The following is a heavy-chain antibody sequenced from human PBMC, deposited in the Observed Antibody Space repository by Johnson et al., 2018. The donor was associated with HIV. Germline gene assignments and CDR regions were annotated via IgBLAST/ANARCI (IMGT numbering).Heavy chain of an antibody. CDR2: ISYDGKNK. CDR1: GFTFNNYG. CDR3: ARDQVAVVSPGAAFDI. D-gene: IGHD4-23*01. Sequence: QVQLVESGGGVVQPGRSLRLSCAASGFTFNNYGMHWVRQAPGKGLEWVAVISYDGKNKYFGDSVKGRFTISRDNSKNTLYLQMNSLRAEDTAVYYCARDQVAVVSPGAAFDIWGQGTMVTVSS. V-gene: IGHV3-30*03. J-gene: IGHJ3*02.